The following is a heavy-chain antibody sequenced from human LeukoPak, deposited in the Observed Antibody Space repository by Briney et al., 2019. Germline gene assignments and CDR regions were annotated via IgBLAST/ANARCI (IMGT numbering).Heavy chain of an antibody. CDR2: IHSSGST. V-gene: IGHV4-31*03. J-gene: IGHJ4*02. D-gene: IGHD6-19*01. CDR1: GGSISSGGYY. CDR3: ARRFVSSGWFDY. Sequence: SQTLSLTCTLSGGSISSGGYYWGWIRQHPGKGLEWIGYIHSSGSTYYNPPLQSRVTISADTSKNQFSLKLSSVTAADTAVYYCARRFVSSGWFDYWGQGTLVTVSS.